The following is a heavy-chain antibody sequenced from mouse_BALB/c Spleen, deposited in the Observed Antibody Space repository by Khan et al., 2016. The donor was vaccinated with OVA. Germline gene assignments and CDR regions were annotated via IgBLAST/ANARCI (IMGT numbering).Heavy chain of an antibody. CDR3: ARKSTRASY. D-gene: IGHD3-1*01. V-gene: IGHV1-4*01. Sequence: VQLQQSGAELVKPGASVKMSCKASGYTFTSYTMHWVKQRPGQGLEWIGYINPRSGYTKYNQKFKDKATLNADKSSSTAYMQLISLTSEDSAVYYCARKSTRASYWGQGTTLTVSS. CDR2: INPRSGYT. J-gene: IGHJ2*01. CDR1: GYTFTSYT.